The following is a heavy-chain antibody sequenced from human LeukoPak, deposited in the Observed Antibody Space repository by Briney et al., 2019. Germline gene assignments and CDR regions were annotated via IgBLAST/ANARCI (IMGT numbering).Heavy chain of an antibody. CDR1: GFTFSSYE. V-gene: IGHV3-48*01. J-gene: IGHJ2*01. D-gene: IGHD4-17*01. CDR2: ISSSSSTI. CDR3: ARDFKAGDGHWSFDL. Sequence: GGSLRLSCAASGFTFSSYEMNWVRQAPGKGLEWVSYISSSSSTIYYADSVKGRFTISRDNAKNSLYLQMNSLTAGDTAVYYCARDFKAGDGHWSFDLWGRGILVTVFS.